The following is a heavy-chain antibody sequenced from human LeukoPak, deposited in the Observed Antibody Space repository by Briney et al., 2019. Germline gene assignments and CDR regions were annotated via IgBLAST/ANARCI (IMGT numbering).Heavy chain of an antibody. V-gene: IGHV3-53*01. CDR3: ARAQDTAMVYYFDS. CDR1: GFTVSSYH. D-gene: IGHD5-18*01. CDR2: IYSGGST. J-gene: IGHJ4*02. Sequence: PGGSLRLSCAASGFTVSSYHMSWVRQPPGKGLEWVSIIYSGGSTYYADSVKGRFTISRDNSKNTLYLQMNSMRAEDTAVYYCARAQDTAMVYYFDSWGQGTLVTVSS.